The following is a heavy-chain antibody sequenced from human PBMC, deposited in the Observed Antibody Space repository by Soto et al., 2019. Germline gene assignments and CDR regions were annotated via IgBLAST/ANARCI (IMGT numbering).Heavy chain of an antibody. Sequence: SETLSLTCTVSGDSISSYYWSWVRQPPGKGLEWIGYIDKSGYTNYNPSLKSRVIISIDTSKNQFSLKLRSVTAADTAVYYCARRWRGSSSWLDWFDPWGQGTPVTVSS. D-gene: IGHD2-2*01. CDR2: IDKSGYT. CDR1: GDSISSYY. J-gene: IGHJ5*02. CDR3: ARRWRGSSSWLDWFDP. V-gene: IGHV4-59*08.